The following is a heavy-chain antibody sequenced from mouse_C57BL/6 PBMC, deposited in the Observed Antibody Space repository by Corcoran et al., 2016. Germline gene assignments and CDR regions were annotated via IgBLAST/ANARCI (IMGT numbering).Heavy chain of an antibody. CDR2: INTYSGVP. Sequence: QIQLVQSGPELKKPGETVKISCKASGYTFTTYGMSWVKQAPGKGLKWMGWINTYSGVPTYADDFKGRFAFSLETSASTAYLQINNLKNEDTATYFCARGDSNRFAHWGQGTLVTVSA. V-gene: IGHV9-3*01. CDR1: GYTFTTYG. J-gene: IGHJ3*01. CDR3: ARGDSNRFAH. D-gene: IGHD2-5*01.